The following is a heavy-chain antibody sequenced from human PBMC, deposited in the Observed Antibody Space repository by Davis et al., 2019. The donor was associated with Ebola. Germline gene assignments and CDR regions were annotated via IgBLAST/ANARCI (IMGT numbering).Heavy chain of an antibody. CDR3: ARDGCGSGSYCPHFGY. CDR1: GFTFSSYA. J-gene: IGHJ4*02. V-gene: IGHV3-30-3*01. CDR2: ISYDGSNK. D-gene: IGHD3-10*01. Sequence: PGGSLRLSCAASGFTFSSYAMHWVRQAPGKGLEWVAVISYDGSNKYYADSVKGRFTISRDNSKNTLYLQMNSLRAEDTAVYYCARDGCGSGSYCPHFGYWGQGTLVTVSS.